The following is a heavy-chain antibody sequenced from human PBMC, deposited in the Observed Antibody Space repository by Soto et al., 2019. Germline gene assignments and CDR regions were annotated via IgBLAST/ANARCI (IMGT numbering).Heavy chain of an antibody. J-gene: IGHJ6*02. CDR3: ARFGVHYYYYGMDV. Sequence: SETLSLTCTVSGGSISSYYWSWIRQPAGKGLEWVGRIYTSGSTNYNPSLKSRVTMSVDTSKNQFSLKLSSVTAADTAVYYCARFGVHYYYYGMDVWGQGTTVTVSS. CDR2: IYTSGST. CDR1: GGSISSYY. V-gene: IGHV4-4*07. D-gene: IGHD3-10*01.